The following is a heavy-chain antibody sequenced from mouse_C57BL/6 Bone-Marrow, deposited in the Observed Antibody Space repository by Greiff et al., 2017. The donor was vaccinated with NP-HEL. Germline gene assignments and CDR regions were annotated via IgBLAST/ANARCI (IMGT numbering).Heavy chain of an antibody. V-gene: IGHV1-59*01. Sequence: QVQLQQSGAELVRPGTSVKLSCKASGYTFTSYWMHWVKQRPGQGLEWIGVIDPSDSYTNYNQKFKGKATLTVDTSSRTAYMQLSSLTSEDSAVDDGESGGSDGRSYLVAYWGQGTRVTVSA. CDR2: IDPSDSYT. CDR1: GYTFTSYW. D-gene: IGHD1-1*01. CDR3: ESGGSDGRSYLVAY. J-gene: IGHJ3*01.